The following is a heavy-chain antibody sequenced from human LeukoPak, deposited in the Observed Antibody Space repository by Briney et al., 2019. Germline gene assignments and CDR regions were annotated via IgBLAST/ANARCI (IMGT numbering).Heavy chain of an antibody. V-gene: IGHV3-21*01. J-gene: IGHJ4*02. CDR1: GFTFSSYS. D-gene: IGHD2-15*01. CDR2: ISSSSSYI. CDR3: ARDLCSGGSCRLDY. Sequence: PGGSLRLSCAASGFTFSSYSMNWVRHAPGKGLEWVSSISSSSSYIYYADSVKGRFTISRDNAKNSLYLQMNSLRAEDTAVYYCARDLCSGGSCRLDYWGQGTLVTVSS.